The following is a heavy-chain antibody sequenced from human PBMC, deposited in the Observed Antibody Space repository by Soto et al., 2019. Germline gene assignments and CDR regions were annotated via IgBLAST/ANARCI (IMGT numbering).Heavy chain of an antibody. J-gene: IGHJ6*02. V-gene: IGHV3-23*01. D-gene: IGHD1-7*01. CDR3: ANKGVKTTYYGMDV. Sequence: EVQLLESGGGLVQPGGSLRLSCAASGFTFSSYAMSWVRQAPGKGLEWVSAISGSGGNTYYADSVKGRFTISRDNSKNTLYLQMNSLRAEDTAVYYCANKGVKTTYYGMDVWGQGTTVTVSS. CDR2: ISGSGGNT. CDR1: GFTFSSYA.